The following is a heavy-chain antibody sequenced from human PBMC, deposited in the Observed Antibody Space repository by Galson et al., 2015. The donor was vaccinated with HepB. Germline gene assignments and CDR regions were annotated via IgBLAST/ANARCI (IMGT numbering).Heavy chain of an antibody. J-gene: IGHJ4*02. Sequence: SLRLSCAASGFTFSSYWMSWVRQAPGRGLEWVADIKQDGSDKYYVDSVKGRFTISRDTVKNSLFLQMNSFRAEDTAVYYCARDNIVPTTSGWGFDHWGQGTLVTVSS. CDR2: IKQDGSDK. D-gene: IGHD5-12*01. CDR1: GFTFSSYW. V-gene: IGHV3-7*03. CDR3: ARDNIVPTTSGWGFDH.